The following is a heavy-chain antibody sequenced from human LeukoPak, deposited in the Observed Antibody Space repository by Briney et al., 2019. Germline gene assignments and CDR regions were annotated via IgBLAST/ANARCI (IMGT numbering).Heavy chain of an antibody. D-gene: IGHD3-10*01. V-gene: IGHV4-34*01. J-gene: IGHJ5*02. CDR3: ARQPRITMVRGVISKYNWFDP. Sequence: PSETPSLTCAVYGGSFSGYYWSWIRQPPGKGLEWIGEINHSGSTNYNPSLKSRVTISVDTSKNQFSLKLSSVTAADTAVYYCARQPRITMVRGVISKYNWFDPWGQGTLVTVSS. CDR2: INHSGST. CDR1: GGSFSGYY.